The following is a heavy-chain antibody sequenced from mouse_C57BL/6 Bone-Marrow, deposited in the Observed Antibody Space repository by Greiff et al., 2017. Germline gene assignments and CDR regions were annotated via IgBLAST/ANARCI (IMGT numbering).Heavy chain of an antibody. D-gene: IGHD1-1*01. V-gene: IGHV1-64*01. Sequence: QVQLQQPGAELVKPGASVKLSCKASGYTFTSYWLHWVKQRPGQGLEWIGLFHPNSGSTNYNEKFKSKATLPVDQSSSTAYMQLSSLTSVDSAYYYWSYYCGSSGVYWYFDVGGTGTTVTVSS. J-gene: IGHJ1*03. CDR2: FHPNSGST. CDR1: GYTFTSYW. CDR3: SYYCGSSGVYWYFDV.